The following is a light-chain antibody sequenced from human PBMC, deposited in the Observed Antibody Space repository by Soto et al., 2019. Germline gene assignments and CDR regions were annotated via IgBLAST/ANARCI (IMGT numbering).Light chain of an antibody. CDR1: QSLLHSNGYNY. V-gene: IGKV2-28*01. Sequence: DIVMTQSPLSLPVTPGEPASISCRSSQSLLHSNGYNYLDWYLQKPGQSPQLLIYLGSNRSSGVPDRFSGSGSGTDFTLKISRVEAEDVGVYYCQKHDTSPYSFGQGTKVDIK. CDR2: LGS. J-gene: IGKJ2*03. CDR3: QKHDTSPYS.